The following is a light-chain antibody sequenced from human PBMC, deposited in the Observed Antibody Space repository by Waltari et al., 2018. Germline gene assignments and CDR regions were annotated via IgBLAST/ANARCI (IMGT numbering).Light chain of an antibody. CDR2: WAS. Sequence: DIVMTQSPDSLPVSLGERATLNCKSSQSVLYNTDNKNYLAWYQQKPGQSPKLLIYWASTRESGVPDRFSGSGSGTDFTLTISSLQADDAAIYFCQQYYDIPVTFGQGTRLEIK. V-gene: IGKV4-1*01. CDR1: QSVLYNTDNKNY. CDR3: QQYYDIPVT. J-gene: IGKJ2*01.